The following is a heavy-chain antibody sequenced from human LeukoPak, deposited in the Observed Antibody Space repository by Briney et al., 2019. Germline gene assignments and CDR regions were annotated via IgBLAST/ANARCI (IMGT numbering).Heavy chain of an antibody. V-gene: IGHV3-23*01. J-gene: IGHJ3*02. CDR1: GFTFSDYA. CDR2: ISASGGST. CDR3: AKLRGSGSYYFPDAFDI. D-gene: IGHD3-10*01. Sequence: GGSLRLSCAASGFTFSDYAMSWVRQAPGKGLEWVPAISASGGSTYYADSVKGRFTISRDNSKNTLYLQMNSLRAEDTAVYYCAKLRGSGSYYFPDAFDIWGQGTMVTVSS.